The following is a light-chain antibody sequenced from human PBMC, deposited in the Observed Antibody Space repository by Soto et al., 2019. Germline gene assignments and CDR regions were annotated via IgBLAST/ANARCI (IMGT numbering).Light chain of an antibody. V-gene: IGLV1-44*01. J-gene: IGLJ2*01. CDR1: RSNIESNT. CDR2: ENT. Sequence: QSVLTQPPSASGTPGQRVAISCSGSRSNIESNTVNWYQQLPGAAPKLLIFENTHRPSGVPDRFSGSRSGTSASLAITGLQAGDEADYYCQSYDSRLSVVFGGGTQLTVL. CDR3: QSYDSRLSVV.